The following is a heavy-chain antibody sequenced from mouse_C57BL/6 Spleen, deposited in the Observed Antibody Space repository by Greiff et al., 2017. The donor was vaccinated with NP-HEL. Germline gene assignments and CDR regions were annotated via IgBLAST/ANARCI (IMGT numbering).Heavy chain of an antibody. CDR1: GYAFSSYW. Sequence: VQLQQSGAELVKPGASVKISCKASGYAFSSYWMNWVKQRPGKGLEWIGQIYPGDGDTNYNGKFKGKAKLTADKSSSTAYMHLSSLTSEDSAVYFCARGEVTTAYCDVWGTGTTVTVSS. D-gene: IGHD1-2*01. V-gene: IGHV1-80*01. CDR2: IYPGDGDT. CDR3: ARGEVTTAYCDV. J-gene: IGHJ1*03.